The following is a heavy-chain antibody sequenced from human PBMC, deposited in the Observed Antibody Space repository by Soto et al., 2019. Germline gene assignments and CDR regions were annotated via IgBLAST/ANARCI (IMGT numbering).Heavy chain of an antibody. D-gene: IGHD3-10*01. V-gene: IGHV4-39*07. CDR3: ARDDPKYYNGSGSPYYYYIDV. J-gene: IGHJ6*03. CDR2: IFYSGTT. CDR1: GASIDSSAYY. Sequence: PSETLSLTCSVSGASIDSSAYYWAWIRQPPGKGLEWIGSIFYSGTTYYNPSLAGRVTMSVDTSKNQFSLKLSSGTAADTAVYYCARDDPKYYNGSGSPYYYYIDVWGKGTTVTVSS.